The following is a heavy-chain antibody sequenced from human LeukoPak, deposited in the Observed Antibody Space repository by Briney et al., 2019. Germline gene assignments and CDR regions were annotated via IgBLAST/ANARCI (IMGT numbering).Heavy chain of an antibody. V-gene: IGHV1-24*01. CDR3: ATAVATNQDYFDY. CDR2: FDPEDGET. Sequence: ASVKVSCKVSGYTLTEMSIHWVRQAPGGALEWMGGFDPEDGETVHAPKFQGRVTMTEDTSTDTAYMELSSLRSEDTAVYYCATAVATNQDYFDYWGQGTLVTVSS. CDR1: GYTLTEMS. D-gene: IGHD5-12*01. J-gene: IGHJ4*02.